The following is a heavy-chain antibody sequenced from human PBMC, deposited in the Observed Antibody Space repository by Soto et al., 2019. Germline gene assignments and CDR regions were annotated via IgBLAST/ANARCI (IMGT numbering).Heavy chain of an antibody. Sequence: DAQLVESGGGLVQPGKSLRISCVASGFTFDDHTMHWVRQAPGRGLEWVSCISWNSGIIGYADSVKGRFTISIDNAKNSLYLRMDSLPSEDTAVYYCTKDTHSPSGYFEAFDVWGQATKVTVSS. CDR3: TKDTHSPSGYFEAFDV. CDR1: GFTFDDHT. CDR2: ISWNSGII. V-gene: IGHV3-9*01. D-gene: IGHD3-22*01. J-gene: IGHJ3*01.